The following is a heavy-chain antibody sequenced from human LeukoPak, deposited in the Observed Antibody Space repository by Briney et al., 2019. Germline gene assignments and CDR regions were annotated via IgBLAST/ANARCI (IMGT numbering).Heavy chain of an antibody. CDR2: IYYSGST. V-gene: IGHV4-59*12. CDR1: GGSISSYY. J-gene: IGHJ4*02. Sequence: PSETLSLTCTVSGGSISSYYWSWIRQPPGKGLEWIGYIYYSGSTNYNPSLKSRVTISVDTSKNQFSLKLSSVTAADTAVYYCARRRNYYGSGSYADYWGQGTLVTVSS. D-gene: IGHD3-10*01. CDR3: ARRRNYYGSGSYADY.